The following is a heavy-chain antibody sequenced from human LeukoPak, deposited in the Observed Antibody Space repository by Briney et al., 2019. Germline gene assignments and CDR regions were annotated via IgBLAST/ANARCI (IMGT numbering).Heavy chain of an antibody. CDR1: GFSFSDHY. CDR3: ARGFSARITIFGVVIVNWFDP. CDR2: INHSGST. Sequence: LSCAASGFSFSDHYIDWVRQAPGKGLEWIGEINHSGSTNYNPSLKSRVTISVDTSKNQFSLKLSSVTAADTAVYYCARGFSARITIFGVVIVNWFDPWGQGTLVTVSS. D-gene: IGHD3-3*01. J-gene: IGHJ5*02. V-gene: IGHV4-34*01.